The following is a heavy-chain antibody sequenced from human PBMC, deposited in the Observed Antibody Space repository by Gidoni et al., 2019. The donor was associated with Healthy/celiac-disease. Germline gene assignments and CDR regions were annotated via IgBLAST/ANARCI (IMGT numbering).Heavy chain of an antibody. CDR1: GGSISSSRYY. V-gene: IGHV4-39*01. CDR3: ARSVGQQLVEGDYDYYGMDV. D-gene: IGHD6-13*01. CDR2: IYYSGST. Sequence: QLQLQESGPGLVKPSETLSLTCTVSGGSISSSRYYWGWIRQPPGKGLEWIGSIYYSGSTYYNPSLKSRVTISVDTSKNQFALKLSSVTAADTAVYYCARSVGQQLVEGDYDYYGMDVWGQGTTVTVSS. J-gene: IGHJ6*02.